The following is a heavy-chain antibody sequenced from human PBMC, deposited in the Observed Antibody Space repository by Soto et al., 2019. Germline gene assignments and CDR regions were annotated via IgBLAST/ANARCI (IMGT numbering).Heavy chain of an antibody. Sequence: SETLSLTCAVYGGSFSGYYWSWIRQPPGKGLEWIGEINHSGSTNYNPSLKSRVTISVDASKNQFSLKLSSVTAADTAVYYCERGYIVATIRGSFDYWGQGTLVTVSS. D-gene: IGHD5-12*01. J-gene: IGHJ4*02. CDR2: INHSGST. CDR3: ERGYIVATIRGSFDY. CDR1: GGSFSGYY. V-gene: IGHV4-34*01.